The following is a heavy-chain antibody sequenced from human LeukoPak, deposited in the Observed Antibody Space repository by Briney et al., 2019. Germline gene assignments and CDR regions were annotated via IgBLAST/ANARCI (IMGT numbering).Heavy chain of an antibody. D-gene: IGHD3-10*01. CDR3: ANRFGVRGVIFAFDI. V-gene: IGHV3-30*18. Sequence: GGSLRLSCAASGFTFSSYGMHWVRQAPGKGLEWVAVISYDGSNKYYADSVKGRFTISRDNSKNTLYLQMNSLRAEDTAVYYCANRFGVRGVIFAFDIWGQGTMVTVSS. CDR2: ISYDGSNK. J-gene: IGHJ3*02. CDR1: GFTFSSYG.